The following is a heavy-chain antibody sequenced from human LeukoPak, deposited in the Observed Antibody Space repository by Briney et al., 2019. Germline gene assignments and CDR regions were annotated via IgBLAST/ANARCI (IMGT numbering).Heavy chain of an antibody. CDR3: AKAYCSSVACSCFDS. J-gene: IGHJ4*02. CDR2: VSWRSHNI. V-gene: IGHV3-9*01. CDR1: GFTFDDYA. D-gene: IGHD2-2*01. Sequence: GRSLRLSCAASGFTFDDYAMHWVRQVPGKGLEWVSGVSWRSHNIEYADSVKGRFTISRDNARNSLHLQMNDLRPEDTAFYYCAKAYCSSVACSCFDSWGGGTLVTVSS.